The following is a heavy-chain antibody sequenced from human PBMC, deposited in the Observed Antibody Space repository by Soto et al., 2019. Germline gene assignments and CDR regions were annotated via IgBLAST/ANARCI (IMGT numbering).Heavy chain of an antibody. CDR2: ISYDGSNK. J-gene: IGHJ4*02. V-gene: IGHV3-30-3*01. D-gene: IGHD1-26*01. CDR1: GFTFSSYA. Sequence: GGSLRLSCAASGFTFSSYAMHWVRQAPGKGLEWVAVISYDGSNKYYADSVKGRFTISRDNSKNTLYLQMNSLRAEDTAVYYCASGGFGGSYQRYFDYWGQGTLVTVSS. CDR3: ASGGFGGSYQRYFDY.